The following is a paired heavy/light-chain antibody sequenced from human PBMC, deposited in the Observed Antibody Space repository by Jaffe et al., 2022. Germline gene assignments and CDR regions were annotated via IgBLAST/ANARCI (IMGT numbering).Light chain of an antibody. CDR2: DVS. CDR3: CSYAGSYTFDV. J-gene: IGLJ1*01. Sequence: QSALTQPRSVSGSPGQSVTISCTGTSSDVGGYNYVSWYQQHPGKAPKLMIYDVSKRPSGVPDRFSGSKSGNTASLTISGLQAEDEADYYCCSYAGSYTFDVFGTGTKVTVL. V-gene: IGLV2-11*01. CDR1: SSDVGGYNY.
Heavy chain of an antibody. CDR3: ARHYGSGSYYSLPLLYYFDY. D-gene: IGHD3-10*01. V-gene: IGHV4-61*01. J-gene: IGHJ4*02. Sequence: QVQLQESGPGLVKPSETLSLTCTVSGDSVSSDNYYWSWIRQPPGKGLEWIGNIYYSGSTNYNPSLKSRVTISVDTSKNQFSLKLSSVTAADTAVYYCARHYGSGSYYSLPLLYYFDYWGQGTLVTVSS. CDR1: GDSVSSDNYY. CDR2: IYYSGST.